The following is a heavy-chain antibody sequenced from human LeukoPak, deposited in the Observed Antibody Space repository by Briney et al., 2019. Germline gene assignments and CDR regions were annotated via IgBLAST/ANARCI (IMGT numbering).Heavy chain of an antibody. CDR3: ARPGESYCSGGACYFFDY. J-gene: IGHJ4*02. CDR2: IISQAYDVTT. V-gene: IGHV3-49*04. D-gene: IGHD2-15*01. CDR1: GFTFGVYA. Sequence: GGSLRLSCITSGFTFGVYAMSWVRQAPGKGLEWVGVIISQAYDVTTQYAASVKGRFTISRDDSNNIAYMQMNSLKTEDTAVYHWARPGESYCSGGACYFFDYWGQGTLVTVSS.